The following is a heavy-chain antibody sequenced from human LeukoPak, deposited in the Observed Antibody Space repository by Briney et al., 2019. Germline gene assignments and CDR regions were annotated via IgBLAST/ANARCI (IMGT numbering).Heavy chain of an antibody. J-gene: IGHJ4*02. CDR2: IYYSGST. Sequence: SETLSLTCTVSGGSISSGDYYWSWIRQPPGKGLEWIGYIYYSGSTNYNPSLKSRVTISVDTSKNQFSLKLSSVTAADTAVYYCARSSSSSPHLDYWGQGTLVTVSS. CDR3: ARSSSSSPHLDY. D-gene: IGHD6-6*01. CDR1: GGSISSGDYY. V-gene: IGHV4-61*08.